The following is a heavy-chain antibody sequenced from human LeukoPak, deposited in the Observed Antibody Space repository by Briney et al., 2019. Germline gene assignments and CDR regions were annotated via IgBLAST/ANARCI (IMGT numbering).Heavy chain of an antibody. V-gene: IGHV3-48*03. Sequence: PGGSLRLSCAASGFTFSSYEMNWVRQAPGKGLEWVSYIGSSGFTIYYADSVTGRFTISRDNAKNSLYLQMNSLRAEDTAVYYCVKEMYDFPAGWGQGTMVTVSS. CDR3: VKEMYDFPAG. CDR1: GFTFSSYE. J-gene: IGHJ3*01. CDR2: IGSSGFTI. D-gene: IGHD3-3*01.